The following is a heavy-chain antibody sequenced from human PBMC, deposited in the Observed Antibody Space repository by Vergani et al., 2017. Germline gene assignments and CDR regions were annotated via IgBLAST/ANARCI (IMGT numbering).Heavy chain of an antibody. V-gene: IGHV1-2*02. CDR1: GYTFTGYY. J-gene: IGHJ4*02. D-gene: IGHD5-18*01. Sequence: QVQLVQSGAEVKKPGASVKVSCKASGYTFTGYYMHWVRQAPGQGLEWMGWINPNSGGTNYAQKFQGRVTMTRDTSTSTAYMELSRLRSDDTAVYYCATAPPGQAMGRYYFDYWGRGTLVAVSS. CDR3: ATAPPGQAMGRYYFDY. CDR2: INPNSGGT.